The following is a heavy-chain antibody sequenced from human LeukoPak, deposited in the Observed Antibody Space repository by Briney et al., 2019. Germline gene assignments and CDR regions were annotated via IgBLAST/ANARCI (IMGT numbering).Heavy chain of an antibody. D-gene: IGHD3-9*01. J-gene: IGHJ4*02. CDR3: ARVIWARRYFDWLSASGGYFDY. CDR1: GFTFDDYG. Sequence: PGGSLRLSCAASGFTFDDYGMSWVRQAPGKGLEWVSGINWNGGSTGYADSVKGRFTISRDNAKNSLYLQMNSLRAEDTALYYCARVIWARRYFDWLSASGGYFDYWGQGTLVTVSS. V-gene: IGHV3-20*04. CDR2: INWNGGST.